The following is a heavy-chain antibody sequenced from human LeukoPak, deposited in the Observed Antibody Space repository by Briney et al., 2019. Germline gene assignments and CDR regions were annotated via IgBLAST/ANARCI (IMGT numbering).Heavy chain of an antibody. V-gene: IGHV3-48*03. CDR1: GFTFSSYE. CDR3: ARDGGGSGSHPDY. J-gene: IGHJ4*02. D-gene: IGHD3-10*01. CDR2: ISSSGSTI. Sequence: GGSLRLSCAASGFTFSSYEMNWVRQAPGKGLEWVSYISSSGSTIYYADSVKGRFTISRDNAKNSLYLQMNSLRAEDTAVYYCARDGGGSGSHPDYWGQGTLVTVSS.